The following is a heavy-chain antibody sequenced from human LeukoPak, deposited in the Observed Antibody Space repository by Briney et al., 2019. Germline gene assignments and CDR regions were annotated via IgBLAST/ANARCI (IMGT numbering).Heavy chain of an antibody. V-gene: IGHV3-30-3*01. CDR1: EFTFSTYA. CDR3: ARDRAGYYGSSGPLDY. Sequence: GGSLRLSCAASEFTFSTYAMHWVRQAPGKGLEWVAVISYDGSNKYYADSVKGRSTISRDNSKSTLYLQMNNLRADDTAVYSCARDRAGYYGSSGPLDYWGQGTLVTVSS. J-gene: IGHJ4*02. CDR2: ISYDGSNK. D-gene: IGHD3-22*01.